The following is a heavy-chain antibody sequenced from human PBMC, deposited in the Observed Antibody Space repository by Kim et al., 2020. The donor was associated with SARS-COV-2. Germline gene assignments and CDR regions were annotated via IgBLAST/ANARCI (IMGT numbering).Heavy chain of an antibody. V-gene: IGHV3-72*01. CDR2: TRNKANSYTT. CDR3: ARGGENCSSTSCYYYYGMDV. J-gene: IGHJ6*02. D-gene: IGHD2-2*01. Sequence: GGSLRLSCAASGFTFSDHYMDWVRQAPGKGLEWVGRTRNKANSYTTEYAASVKGRFTISRDDSKNSLYLQMNSLKTEDTAVYYCARGGENCSSTSCYYYYGMDVWGQGTTVTVSS. CDR1: GFTFSDHY.